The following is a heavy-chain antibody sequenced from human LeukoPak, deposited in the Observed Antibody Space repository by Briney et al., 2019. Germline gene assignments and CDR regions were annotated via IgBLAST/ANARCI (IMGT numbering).Heavy chain of an antibody. V-gene: IGHV1-18*04. D-gene: IGHD3/OR15-3a*01. J-gene: IGHJ4*02. CDR1: GYTFTGYY. Sequence: ASVKVSCKASGYTFTGYYMHWVRQAPGQGLEWMGWISAYNGNTNYAQKLQGRVTMTTDTSTSTAYMELRSLRSDDTAVYYCARVSFEEELALFDYWGQGTLVTVSS. CDR3: ARVSFEEELALFDY. CDR2: ISAYNGNT.